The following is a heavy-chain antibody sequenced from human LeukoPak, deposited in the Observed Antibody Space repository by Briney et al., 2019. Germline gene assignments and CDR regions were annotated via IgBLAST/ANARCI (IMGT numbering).Heavy chain of an antibody. CDR3: ARGYSYGLYYYYYYMDV. Sequence: SETLSLTCTVSGGSISSSSYYWGWIRQPPGTGLEWIGEINHSGSTNYNPSLKSRVTISVDTSKNQFSLKLSSVTAADTAVYYCARGYSYGLYYYYYYMDVWGKGTTVTVSS. CDR1: GGSISSSSYY. J-gene: IGHJ6*03. CDR2: INHSGST. D-gene: IGHD5-18*01. V-gene: IGHV4-39*07.